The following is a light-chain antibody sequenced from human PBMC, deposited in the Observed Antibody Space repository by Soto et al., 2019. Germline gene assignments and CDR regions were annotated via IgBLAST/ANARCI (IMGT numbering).Light chain of an antibody. CDR3: QQYGSSSYT. J-gene: IGKJ2*01. CDR1: QSVGSSY. CDR2: AAS. V-gene: IGKV3-20*01. Sequence: EIVLTQSPGTLSVSPGERATLSCRASQSVGSSYLAWYQQKRGQAPRLLIYAASIRDTGIPDRFSGSGSGTDFTLTISRLEPEDFAVYYCQQYGSSSYTFGQGTKLEIK.